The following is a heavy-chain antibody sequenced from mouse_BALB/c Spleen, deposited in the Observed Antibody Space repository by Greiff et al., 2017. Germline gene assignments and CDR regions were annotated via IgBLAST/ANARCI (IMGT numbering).Heavy chain of an antibody. J-gene: IGHJ4*01. Sequence: VQLQESGPELVKPGASVKISCKASGYTFTSYDINWVKQRPGQGLEWIGWIYPGDGSTKYNEKFKGKATLTVDKSSSTAYMQLSSLTSEDSAVYYCARVWWGNAMDYWGQGTSVTVSS. D-gene: IGHD1-1*02. V-gene: IGHV1S56*01. CDR1: GYTFTSYD. CDR2: IYPGDGST. CDR3: ARVWWGNAMDY.